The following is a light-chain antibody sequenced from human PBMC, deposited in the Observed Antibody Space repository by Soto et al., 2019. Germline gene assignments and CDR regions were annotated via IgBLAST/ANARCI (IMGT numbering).Light chain of an antibody. CDR1: QSVRRN. CDR2: DAS. V-gene: IGKV3-15*01. CDR3: QQYNDWPPYT. J-gene: IGKJ2*01. Sequence: EIVMTQSPATLSVSPGERATLSCRASQSVRRNVAWYQQKPGQAPRLLIYDASTRATGIPARFSGSESGTEFTLTISSLQSEDVAVYDCQQYNDWPPYTFGQGTKLEIK.